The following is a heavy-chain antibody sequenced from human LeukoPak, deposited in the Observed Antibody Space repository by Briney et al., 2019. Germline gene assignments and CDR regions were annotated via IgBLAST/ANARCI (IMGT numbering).Heavy chain of an antibody. V-gene: IGHV1-3*01. Sequence: ASVKVSCKASGYTFTDYTMHWLRQAPGQRLDWMGWINGGSGNTKYSPEFQGRVTITRDTSASTAYMELSSLRSEDTAVYYCANPRYDSSGYYYVDWGQGSLVTVSS. J-gene: IGHJ4*02. CDR3: ANPRYDSSGYYYVD. CDR1: GYTFTDYT. D-gene: IGHD3-22*01. CDR2: INGGSGNT.